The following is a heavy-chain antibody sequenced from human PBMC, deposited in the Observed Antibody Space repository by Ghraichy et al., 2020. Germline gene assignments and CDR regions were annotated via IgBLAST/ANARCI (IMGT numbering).Heavy chain of an antibody. CDR1: GFTFRNYG. D-gene: IGHD4/OR15-4a*01. Sequence: GGSLRLSCAASGFTFRNYGMHWVRQAPGKGLEWVAVIWHDGNNKYYADSVMGRFTISRDDSKNTRYLQMNSLSAEDTAVYYCGRDGTTAVFGANYYFDYWGQGTLVTVAS. CDR3: GRDGTTAVFGANYYFDY. CDR2: IWHDGNNK. V-gene: IGHV3-33*01. J-gene: IGHJ4*02.